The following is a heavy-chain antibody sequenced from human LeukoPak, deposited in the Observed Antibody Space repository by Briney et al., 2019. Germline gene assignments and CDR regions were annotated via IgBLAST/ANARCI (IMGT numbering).Heavy chain of an antibody. D-gene: IGHD3-10*01. CDR1: GYTFTSYA. CDR2: ISAGNGNT. Sequence: GASVKVSCKASGYTFTSYAMHWVRQAPGQRLEWMGWISAGNGNTKYSQEFQGRVTITRDTSASTAYMELSSLRSEDMAVYYCARGLYYAQRAFDYWGQGTLVTVSS. V-gene: IGHV1-3*03. J-gene: IGHJ4*02. CDR3: ARGLYYAQRAFDY.